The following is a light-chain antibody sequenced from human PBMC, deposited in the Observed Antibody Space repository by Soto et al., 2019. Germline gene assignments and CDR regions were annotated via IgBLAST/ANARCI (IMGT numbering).Light chain of an antibody. CDR1: ERVASPK. V-gene: IGKV3-20*01. CDR3: QQYGSSPKA. Sequence: GLTQTPDALSFSPGETAPLSCRASERVASPKLAWYQQKPGQAPRLLFYSASRRATGVPDRFSGSGSGTDFTLTISRLEPEDFAVYYCQQYGSSPKAFGPGTKVDIK. CDR2: SAS. J-gene: IGKJ3*01.